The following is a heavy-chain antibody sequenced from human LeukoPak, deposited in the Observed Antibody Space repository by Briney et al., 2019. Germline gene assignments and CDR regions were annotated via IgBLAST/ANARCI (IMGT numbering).Heavy chain of an antibody. J-gene: IGHJ4*02. V-gene: IGHV3-30*18. CDR1: GFTFSSYG. Sequence: GGPLRLSCAASGFTFSSYGMHWVRQAPGKGLEWVAVISYDGSNKYYADSVKGRFTISRDNSKNTLYLQMNGLRAEDTAVYYCAKDPFDYWGQGTLVTVSS. CDR3: AKDPFDY. CDR2: ISYDGSNK.